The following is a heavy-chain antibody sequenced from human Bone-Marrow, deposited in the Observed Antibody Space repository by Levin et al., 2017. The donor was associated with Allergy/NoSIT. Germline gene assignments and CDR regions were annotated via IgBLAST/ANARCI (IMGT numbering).Heavy chain of an antibody. CDR1: GFAFSSYE. Sequence: LSLTCAASGFAFSSYEMNWVRQAPGKGLEWMSHVSDNSSAMYYADSVKGRFAISRDNAKNSLYLQMNSLRADDTAVYYCATLVGYVWGQGTAVIVSS. D-gene: IGHD2-2*03. CDR2: VSDNSSAM. CDR3: ATLVGYV. V-gene: IGHV3-48*03. J-gene: IGHJ6*02.